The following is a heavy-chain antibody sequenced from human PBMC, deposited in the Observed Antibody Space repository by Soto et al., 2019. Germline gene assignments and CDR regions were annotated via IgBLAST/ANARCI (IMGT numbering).Heavy chain of an antibody. D-gene: IGHD2-15*01. CDR3: ARDVGKFRYYFDY. V-gene: IGHV1-69*04. CDR2: IIPILGIA. CDR1: GGTFSSYT. Sequence: SVXVSCKASGGTFSSYTISWVRQVPGQGLEWMGRIIPILGIANYAQKFQGRVTITADKSTSTAYMELSSLRSEDTAVYYCARDVGKFRYYFDYWGQGTLVTVSS. J-gene: IGHJ4*02.